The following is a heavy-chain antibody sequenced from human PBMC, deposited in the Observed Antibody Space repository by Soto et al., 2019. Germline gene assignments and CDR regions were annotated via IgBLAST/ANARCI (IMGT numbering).Heavy chain of an antibody. D-gene: IGHD1-1*01. CDR2: NSGYDGNT. J-gene: IGHJ5*02. CDR1: GYTFTSYG. CDR3: ARHNSQWPNWFDP. Sequence: ASVKVSCKASGYTFTSYGISWVRQAPGQGLEWVGWNSGYDGNTDYAHKFRGRVTMTTDTSTNTAYMDLRSLRSDDTAVYYCARHNSQWPNWFDPWGQGTPVTV. V-gene: IGHV1-18*01.